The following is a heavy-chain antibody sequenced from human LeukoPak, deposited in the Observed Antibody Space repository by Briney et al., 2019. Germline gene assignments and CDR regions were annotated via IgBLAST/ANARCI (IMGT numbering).Heavy chain of an antibody. J-gene: IGHJ4*02. CDR3: ARLIYSLGSYFFDY. CDR2: IYGGGST. CDR1: GFTVSSNY. D-gene: IGHD5-18*01. Sequence: GESLRLSCAASGFTVSSNYMNWVRQAPGKGLEWVSVIYGGGSTYYADSVKGRFTISRDNSKNTLYLQMNTLRAEDTAVYFCARLIYSLGSYFFDYWGQGTLVTVSS. V-gene: IGHV3-53*01.